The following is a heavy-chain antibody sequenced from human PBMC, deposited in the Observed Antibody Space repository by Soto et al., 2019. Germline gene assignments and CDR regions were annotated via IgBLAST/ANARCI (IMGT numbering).Heavy chain of an antibody. J-gene: IGHJ4*02. CDR2: IKQDGSEK. V-gene: IGHV3-7*01. Sequence: GGSLRLSCAASGFTFSSYWMTWVRQAPGKGLEWVANIKQDGSEKFYGDSVKGRFTISRDNAKNSLYLQMNSLRPEDTAVYKCARVGCSGGSCGPLNYWGQGTLVTVSS. CDR1: GFTFSSYW. D-gene: IGHD2-15*01. CDR3: ARVGCSGGSCGPLNY.